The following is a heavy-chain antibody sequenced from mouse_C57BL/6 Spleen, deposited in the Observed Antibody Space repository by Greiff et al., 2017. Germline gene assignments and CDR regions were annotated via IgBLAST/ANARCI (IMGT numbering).Heavy chain of an antibody. V-gene: IGHV5-4*03. J-gene: IGHJ1*03. Sequence: EVKLVESGGGLVKPGGSLKLSCAASGFTFSSYAMSWVRQTPEKRLEWVATISDGGSYTYYPDNVKGRFTISRDNAKNNLYLQMSHLKSEDTAMYYGARGNYGSSYWYFDVWGTGTTVTVSS. D-gene: IGHD1-1*01. CDR1: GFTFSSYA. CDR2: ISDGGSYT. CDR3: ARGNYGSSYWYFDV.